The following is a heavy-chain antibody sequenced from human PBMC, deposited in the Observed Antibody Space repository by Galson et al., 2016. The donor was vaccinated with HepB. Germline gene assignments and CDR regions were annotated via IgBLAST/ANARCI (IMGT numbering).Heavy chain of an antibody. V-gene: IGHV3-33*08. J-gene: IGHJ4*02. CDR2: IWFDGSKQ. CDR1: GFTFSYAA. Sequence: SLRLSCAASGFTFSYAAMHWVRQAPGRGLEWVAVIWFDGSKQSYGDSVKGRFTISRDNSKNTLYLQINSLRAVDTAVYYCARDTGGGGYNPQFWGQGTLVTVAS. CDR3: ARDTGGGGYNPQF. D-gene: IGHD5-24*01.